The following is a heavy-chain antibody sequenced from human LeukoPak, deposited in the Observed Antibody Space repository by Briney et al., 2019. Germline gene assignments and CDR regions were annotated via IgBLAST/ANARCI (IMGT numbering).Heavy chain of an antibody. V-gene: IGHV1-3*01. CDR3: ARDRGSYGPTSYYNYGMDV. D-gene: IGHD5-18*01. Sequence: ASVKVSCKASGYTFTSYAMHWVRQAPGQRLEWMGWINAGNGNTKYSQKFQGRVTITRDTSASTAYMELSSLRSEDTAVYYCARDRGSYGPTSYYNYGMDVWGQGTTVTVSS. CDR2: INAGNGNT. J-gene: IGHJ6*02. CDR1: GYTFTSYA.